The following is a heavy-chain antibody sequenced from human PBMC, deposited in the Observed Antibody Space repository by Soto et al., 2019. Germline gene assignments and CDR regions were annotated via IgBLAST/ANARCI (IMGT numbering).Heavy chain of an antibody. J-gene: IGHJ5*02. Sequence: EVQLVESGGGLVQPGGSLRLSCAASGFTFSTYWMHWVRQAPGKGLVWVSRISGDGSVTSYADSVKGRFTISRDNAKDTLYLQLTSLRAEDAAVYYCARGVASRYGLGAPWGQGSLVTVSS. D-gene: IGHD3-10*01. CDR3: ARGVASRYGLGAP. CDR2: ISGDGSVT. V-gene: IGHV3-74*01. CDR1: GFTFSTYW.